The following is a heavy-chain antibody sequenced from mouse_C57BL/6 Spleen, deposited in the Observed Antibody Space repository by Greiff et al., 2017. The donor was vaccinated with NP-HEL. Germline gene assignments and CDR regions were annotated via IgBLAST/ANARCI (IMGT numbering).Heavy chain of an antibody. CDR1: GFTFSDYY. V-gene: IGHV5-12*01. CDR3: ARADSSGHYFDY. D-gene: IGHD3-2*02. CDR2: ISNGGGST. Sequence: EVKLVESGGGLVQPGGSLKLSCAASGFTFSDYYMYWVRQTPEKRLEWVAYISNGGGSTYYPDTVKGRFTISRDNAKNTLYLQMSRLKSEDTAMYYCARADSSGHYFDYWGQGTTLTVSS. J-gene: IGHJ2*01.